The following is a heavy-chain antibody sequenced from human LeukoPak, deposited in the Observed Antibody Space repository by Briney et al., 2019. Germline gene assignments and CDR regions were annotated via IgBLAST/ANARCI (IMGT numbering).Heavy chain of an antibody. V-gene: IGHV4-39*02. CDR1: GGSINSRGFY. J-gene: IGHJ4*02. CDR2: IYYGGST. D-gene: IGHD6-13*01. CDR3: ARRRGDSSSRDY. Sequence: SETLSLTCTVSGGSINSRGFYWGWIRQPPGKGLEWIGNIYYGGSTNYNPSLKSRVTISVDTPKNHFSLKLTSVTAADTAVYYCARRRGDSSSRDYWGQGTLVTVSS.